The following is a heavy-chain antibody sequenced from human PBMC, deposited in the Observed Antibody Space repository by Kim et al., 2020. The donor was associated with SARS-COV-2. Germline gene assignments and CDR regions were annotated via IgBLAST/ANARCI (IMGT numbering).Heavy chain of an antibody. J-gene: IGHJ2*01. D-gene: IGHD3-16*01. CDR3: ARDWGGHWYFDL. V-gene: IGHV4-39*07. Sequence: YYTPSLKSRVTISVDTSKTQFSLKLSSVTAADTAVYYCARDWGGHWYFDLWGRGTLVTVSS.